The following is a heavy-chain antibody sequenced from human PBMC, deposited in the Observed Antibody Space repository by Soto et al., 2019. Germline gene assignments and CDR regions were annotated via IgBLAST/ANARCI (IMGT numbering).Heavy chain of an antibody. D-gene: IGHD2-2*03. CDR2: IIPIFNST. CDR3: AREGRGKKAGYDGLVSLGY. Sequence: QVQLVQSGAEVKTPGSSLKVSCKVSGSRFSNYVISWVRQAPGHGLEWLGRIIPIFNSTKYAQNFQGRVTITADKSTSTASLELSSLRSDETAVYYCAREGRGKKAGYDGLVSLGYWGQGPLVTVSS. CDR1: GSRFSNYV. J-gene: IGHJ4*02. V-gene: IGHV1-69*06.